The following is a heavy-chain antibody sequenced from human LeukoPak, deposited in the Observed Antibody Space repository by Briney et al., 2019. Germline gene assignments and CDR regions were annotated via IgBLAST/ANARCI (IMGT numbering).Heavy chain of an antibody. V-gene: IGHV3-20*04. CDR2: INWNGGST. Sequence: GGSLRLSCAASGFTFDDYGMSWVRRAPGKGLEWVSGINWNGGSTGYADSVKGRFTISRDNAKNSLYLQMNSLRAEDTALYYCARVTGYSSRWAKEGSAFDIWGQGTMVTVSS. CDR1: GFTFDDYG. J-gene: IGHJ3*02. CDR3: ARVTGYSSRWAKEGSAFDI. D-gene: IGHD6-13*01.